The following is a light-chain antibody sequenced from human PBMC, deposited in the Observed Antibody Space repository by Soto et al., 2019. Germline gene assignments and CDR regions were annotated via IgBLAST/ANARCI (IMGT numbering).Light chain of an antibody. CDR2: GIS. J-gene: IGKJ2*01. CDR1: QTISNN. Sequence: EVVMTQSPTTLSVSPGERVTLSCRASQTISNNLAWYRQKPGQAPSLLISGISTRAAGLPARFSGSGSGTEFTLTISGLQSEDSALYYCQQYNNWPHTFGQGTKLEIK. CDR3: QQYNNWPHT. V-gene: IGKV3-15*01.